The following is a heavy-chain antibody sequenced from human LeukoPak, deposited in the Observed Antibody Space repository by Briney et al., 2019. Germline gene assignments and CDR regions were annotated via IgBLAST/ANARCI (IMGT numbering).Heavy chain of an antibody. Sequence: GASVKVSCKASVYTFTSNGISWVRQAPGKGLEWMGWISANSGNTNYAQKMQGRVTMTTETSSSTAYMELRNLRSDDTAVYYCAGDKNYRFDYWGQGTLVTVSS. CDR2: ISANSGNT. CDR1: VYTFTSNG. V-gene: IGHV1-18*01. D-gene: IGHD5-24*01. CDR3: AGDKNYRFDY. J-gene: IGHJ4*02.